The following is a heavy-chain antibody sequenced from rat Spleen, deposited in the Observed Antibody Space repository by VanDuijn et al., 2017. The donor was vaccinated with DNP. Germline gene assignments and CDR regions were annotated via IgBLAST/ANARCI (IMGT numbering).Heavy chain of an antibody. J-gene: IGHJ2*01. CDR3: ASSMGTYYPYSFDY. Sequence: EVQVVESGGDLVQPGRSLKLSCVASRFTFNNYWMTWIRQVPGKGLEWVASITISGGNTYYPDSVKGRFTISRDNTKNTLYLQMNSLRSEDTATYYCASSMGTYYPYSFDYWGQGVVVTVSS. D-gene: IGHD1-12*02. CDR2: ITISGGNT. CDR1: RFTFNNYW. V-gene: IGHV5-31*01.